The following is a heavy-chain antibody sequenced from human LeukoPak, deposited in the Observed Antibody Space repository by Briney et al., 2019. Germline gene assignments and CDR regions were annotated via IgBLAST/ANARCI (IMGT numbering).Heavy chain of an antibody. D-gene: IGHD6-6*01. Sequence: SETLSLTCTVSGGSISSSSYYWGWIRQPPGKGLEWIGSIYYSGSTYYNPSLKSRVTISVDTSKNQFSLKLSSVTAADTAVYYCAREWSSSSFDYWGQGTLVTVSS. V-gene: IGHV4-39*07. CDR1: GGSISSSSYY. CDR2: IYYSGST. J-gene: IGHJ4*02. CDR3: AREWSSSSFDY.